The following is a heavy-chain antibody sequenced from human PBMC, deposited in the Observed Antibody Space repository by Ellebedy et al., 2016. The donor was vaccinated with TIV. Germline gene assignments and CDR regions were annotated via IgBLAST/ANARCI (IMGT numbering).Heavy chain of an antibody. V-gene: IGHV3-48*02. CDR3: ARVRGTYAYGMDV. Sequence: PGGSLRLSCAASGLTFSSHSMNWVRQAPGKGLEWVSCIGTTGNTVYDADSVKGRFTISRDNAMNSLYLEMNSLRDEDTAVYYCARVRGTYAYGMDVWGQGTTVTVSS. CDR1: GLTFSSHS. J-gene: IGHJ6*02. D-gene: IGHD3-16*01. CDR2: IGTTGNTV.